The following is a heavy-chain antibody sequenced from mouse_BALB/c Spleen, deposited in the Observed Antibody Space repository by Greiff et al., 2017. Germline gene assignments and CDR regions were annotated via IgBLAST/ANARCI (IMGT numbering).Heavy chain of an antibody. Sequence: DVKLQESGGGLVKPGGSLKLSCAASGFTFSDYYMYWVRQTPEKRLEWVATISDGGSYTYYPDSVKGRFTISRDNAKNNLYLQMSSLKSEDTAMYYCARGGIYYDYESAMDYWGQGTSVTVSS. CDR2: ISDGGSYT. D-gene: IGHD2-4*01. V-gene: IGHV5-4*02. CDR1: GFTFSDYY. J-gene: IGHJ4*01. CDR3: ARGGIYYDYESAMDY.